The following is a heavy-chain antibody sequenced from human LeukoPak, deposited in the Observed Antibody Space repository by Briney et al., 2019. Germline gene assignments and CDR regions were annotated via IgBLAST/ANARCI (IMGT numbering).Heavy chain of an antibody. J-gene: IGHJ5*02. D-gene: IGHD6-19*01. CDR3: ARMVAVAGTRWFDP. Sequence: PSETLSLTCTVSGGSISNYYWSWIRQPPGKGLEWIGRIYTSGSTNYNPSLKSRVTMSVDTSKNQFSLKLSSVTAADTAVYYCARMVAVAGTRWFDPWGQGTLVTVSS. V-gene: IGHV4-4*07. CDR1: GGSISNYY. CDR2: IYTSGST.